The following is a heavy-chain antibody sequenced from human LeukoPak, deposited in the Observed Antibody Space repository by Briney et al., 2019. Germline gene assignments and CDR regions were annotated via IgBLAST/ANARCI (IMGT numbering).Heavy chain of an antibody. CDR3: AKDNAPPILSNLHFDY. CDR2: IRYDGSNK. V-gene: IGHV3-30*02. CDR1: GFTFSSYG. Sequence: GGSLRLSCAASGFTFSSYGMHWVRQAPGKGLEWVAFIRYDGSNKYYADSVKGRFTISRDNSKNTLYLQMNSLRAEDTAVYYCAKDNAPPILSNLHFDYWGQGTLVTVSS. J-gene: IGHJ4*02.